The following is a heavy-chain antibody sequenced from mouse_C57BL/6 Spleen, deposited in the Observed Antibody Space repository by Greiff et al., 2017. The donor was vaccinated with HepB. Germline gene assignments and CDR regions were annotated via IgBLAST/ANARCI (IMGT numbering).Heavy chain of an antibody. D-gene: IGHD1-2*01. CDR2: SRNKANDYTT. Sequence: EVNLVESGGGLVQSGRSLRLSCATSGFTFSDFYMEWVRQAPGKGLEWIAASRNKANDYTTEYSASVKGRFIVSRDTSQSILYLQMNALRAEDTAIYYCARSRLRGYWYFDVWGTGTTVTVSS. V-gene: IGHV7-1*01. CDR1: GFTFSDFY. CDR3: ARSRLRGYWYFDV. J-gene: IGHJ1*03.